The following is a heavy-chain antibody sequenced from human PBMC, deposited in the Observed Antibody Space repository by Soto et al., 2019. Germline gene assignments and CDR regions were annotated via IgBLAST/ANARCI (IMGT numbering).Heavy chain of an antibody. D-gene: IGHD4-4*01. Sequence: GGSLRLSCAASGFTFSTYPMSWVRQAPGKGLEWVSGISGSGISTYYTDSVEGRFTISRDNSKNTVFLQMNSLRDEDTAVYYCVKPPVITASYYYYDMDVWGQGTTVTSP. J-gene: IGHJ6*02. CDR3: VKPPVITASYYYYDMDV. CDR1: GFTFSTYP. CDR2: ISGSGIST. V-gene: IGHV3-23*01.